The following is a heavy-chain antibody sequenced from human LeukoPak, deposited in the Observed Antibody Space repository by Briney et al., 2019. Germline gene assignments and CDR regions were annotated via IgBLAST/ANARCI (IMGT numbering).Heavy chain of an antibody. CDR2: ISAYNGNT. D-gene: IGHD3-10*01. CDR3: ARDFFGRGSGGYYGY. CDR1: GYTFTSYG. V-gene: IGHV1-18*01. J-gene: IGHJ4*02. Sequence: ASVKVSCKASGYTFTSYGISWVRQAPGQGLEWMGWISAYNGNTNYAQKLQGRVTMTTDTSTSTAYMELRSLRSDDTAVYYCARDFFGRGSGGYYGYWGQGTLVTVSS.